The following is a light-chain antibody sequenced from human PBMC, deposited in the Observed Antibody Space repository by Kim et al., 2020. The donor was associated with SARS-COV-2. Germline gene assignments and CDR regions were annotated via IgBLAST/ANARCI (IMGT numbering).Light chain of an antibody. J-gene: IGLJ2*01. CDR3: SSYARGNTLI. CDR2: EVN. CDR1: SSDVGGYHY. V-gene: IGLV2-8*01. Sequence: GQSVPISCTGSSSDVGGYHYVSGYQQHPGKAPKLIVFEVNKRPSGVPARFSGSKSGNTASLTVSGLQTDDEADYYCSSYARGNTLIFGGGTQLTVL.